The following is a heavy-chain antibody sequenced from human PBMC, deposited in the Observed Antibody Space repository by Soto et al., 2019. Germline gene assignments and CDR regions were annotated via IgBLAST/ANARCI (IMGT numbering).Heavy chain of an antibody. CDR3: AKLRVASTSAP. D-gene: IGHD1-26*01. Sequence: PRLSCAASGFTFSSYGMHWVRQAPGKGLEWVAVISYDGSNKYYADSVKGRFTISRDNSKNTLYLQMNSLRAEDTAVYDCAKLRVASTSAPWGQGTLVTVS. V-gene: IGHV3-30*18. J-gene: IGHJ5*02. CDR2: ISYDGSNK. CDR1: GFTFSSYG.